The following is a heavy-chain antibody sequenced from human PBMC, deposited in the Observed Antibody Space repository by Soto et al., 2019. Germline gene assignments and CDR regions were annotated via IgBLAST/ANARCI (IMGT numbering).Heavy chain of an antibody. J-gene: IGHJ4*02. V-gene: IGHV4-31*03. Sequence: SETLSLTCTVSGGSISSGGYYWSWIRQHPGKGLEWIGYIYYSGSTYYNPSLKSRVTISVDTSKNQFSLKLSSVTAADTAVYYWARDMVRGHIDYWGQGTLVTVSS. CDR3: ARDMVRGHIDY. CDR1: GGSISSGGYY. CDR2: IYYSGST. D-gene: IGHD3-10*01.